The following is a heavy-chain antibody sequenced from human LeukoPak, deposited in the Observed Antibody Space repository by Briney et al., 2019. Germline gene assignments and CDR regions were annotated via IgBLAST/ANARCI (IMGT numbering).Heavy chain of an antibody. CDR2: IWYDETNK. D-gene: IGHD2-2*01. J-gene: IGHJ6*02. CDR1: GFTFSSYG. Sequence: GRSLRLSCAVSGFTFSSYGMHWVRQAPGKGLEWVAVIWYDETNKYHADSVKGRFTISRDNSKNTVYLQMNSLRAEDTAVYYCARDYSTTWSYGMDVWGQGTTVTVSS. CDR3: ARDYSTTWSYGMDV. V-gene: IGHV3-33*01.